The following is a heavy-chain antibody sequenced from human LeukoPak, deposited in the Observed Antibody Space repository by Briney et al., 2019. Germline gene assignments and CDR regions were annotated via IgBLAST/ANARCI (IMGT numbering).Heavy chain of an antibody. CDR3: ARGPAVLDP. CDR2: TYYRSKWFS. J-gene: IGHJ5*02. CDR1: GDSVSSNRAA. D-gene: IGHD2-2*01. Sequence: SQTLSLTCAIPGDSVSSNRAAWNSIRQSPSRGLEWLGRTYYRSKWFSAYAVSVKNRIIINPDTSKNRFSLQLNSVTPEDTAVYYCARGPAVLDPWGQGTLVTVSS. V-gene: IGHV6-1*01.